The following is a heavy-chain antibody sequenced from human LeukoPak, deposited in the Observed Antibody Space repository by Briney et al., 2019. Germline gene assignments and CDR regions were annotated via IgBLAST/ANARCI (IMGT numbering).Heavy chain of an antibody. CDR1: DGSFSGYY. Sequence: SETLSLTCAVYDGSFSGYYWSWIRQPPGKGLEWIGEINHSGSTNYNPSLKSRVTISVDTPKNQFSLKLSSVTAADTAVYYCASRGYDILTGYYHFDYWGQGTLVTVSS. J-gene: IGHJ4*02. D-gene: IGHD3-9*01. V-gene: IGHV4-34*01. CDR3: ASRGYDILTGYYHFDY. CDR2: INHSGST.